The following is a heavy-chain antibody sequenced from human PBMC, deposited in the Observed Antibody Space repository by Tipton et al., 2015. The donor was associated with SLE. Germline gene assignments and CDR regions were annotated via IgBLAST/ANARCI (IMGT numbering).Heavy chain of an antibody. J-gene: IGHJ4*02. CDR3: ATHVGNALDY. Sequence: SLRLSCAASGLTFSSYSMSWVRQAPGKGLEWVAVISYDASNKNYADSVKGRFTISRDNHKNTLYLQMDSLRDEDTAVYYCATHVGNALDYWGQGTLVSVSS. V-gene: IGHV3-30*03. CDR1: GLTFSSYS. CDR2: ISYDASNK.